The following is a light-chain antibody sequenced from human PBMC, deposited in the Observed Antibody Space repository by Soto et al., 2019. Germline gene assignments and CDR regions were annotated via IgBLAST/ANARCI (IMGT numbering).Light chain of an antibody. CDR3: QQRNVWPPIT. CDR2: DAS. J-gene: IGKJ5*01. V-gene: IGKV3-11*01. CDR1: QSIRTS. Sequence: EVVLTQSPATLSLSPGERATLSCRASQSIRTSLAWYQPKPGQAPRLVIFDASNRANGVPARFGGSGSGTDFTLTIKSLETEDLAVYYGQQRNVWPPITVGKGKRREIK.